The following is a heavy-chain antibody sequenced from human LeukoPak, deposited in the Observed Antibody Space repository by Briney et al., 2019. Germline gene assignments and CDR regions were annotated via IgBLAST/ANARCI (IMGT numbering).Heavy chain of an antibody. J-gene: IGHJ3*02. CDR1: GGSISSSSYY. Sequence: LETLSLTCTVSGGSISSSSYYWGWIRQPPGKGLEWIGSIYYSGSTYYNPSLKSRVTISVDTSKNQFSLKLSSVTAADTAVYYSAREWIQLWYAFDIWGQGTMVTVSS. V-gene: IGHV4-39*01. D-gene: IGHD5-18*01. CDR3: AREWIQLWYAFDI. CDR2: IYYSGST.